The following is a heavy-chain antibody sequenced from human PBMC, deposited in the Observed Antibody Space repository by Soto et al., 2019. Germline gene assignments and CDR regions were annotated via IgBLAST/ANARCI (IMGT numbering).Heavy chain of an antibody. D-gene: IGHD7-27*01. V-gene: IGHV4-4*02. CDR3: ARDTCWGLWY. CDR1: VDSINSNYC. J-gene: IGHJ4*02. CDR2: IYYSGGT. Sequence: QVQLQESGPGLVRPSGTLSLTCAVSVDSINSNYCWTWVRKPPGKGLEWIAEIYYSGGTSYHPSLKSRVTLSMDTSKNQFSLNLTSVTAADTAMYDCARDTCWGLWYGGQGTLVTFSS.